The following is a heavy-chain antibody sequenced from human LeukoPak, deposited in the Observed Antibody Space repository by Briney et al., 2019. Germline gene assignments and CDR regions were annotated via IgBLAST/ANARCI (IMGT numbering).Heavy chain of an antibody. CDR1: GGSFSGYY. J-gene: IGHJ4*02. Sequence: SETLSLTCAVYGGSFSGYYWSWIRQPPGKGLEWIGEIDHSGSTNYNPSLKSRVTISVDTSKNQFSLKLSSVTAADTAVYYCARHWTYYDYVWGSYRPYYFDYWGQGTLVTVSS. D-gene: IGHD3-16*02. V-gene: IGHV4-34*01. CDR3: ARHWTYYDYVWGSYRPYYFDY. CDR2: IDHSGST.